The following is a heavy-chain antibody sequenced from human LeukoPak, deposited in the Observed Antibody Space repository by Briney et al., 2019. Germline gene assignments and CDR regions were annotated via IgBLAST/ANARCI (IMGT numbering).Heavy chain of an antibody. CDR2: INHSGST. V-gene: IGHV4-34*01. J-gene: IGHJ6*02. CDR1: GGSFSGYY. D-gene: IGHD4-17*01. CDR3: AVTTGYYGMDV. Sequence: PSETLSLTCAVYGGSFSGYYWSWIRQPPGKGLGWIGEINHSGSTNYNPSLKSRVTISVDTSKNQFSLKLSSVTAADTAVYYCAVTTGYYGMDVWGQGTTVTVSS.